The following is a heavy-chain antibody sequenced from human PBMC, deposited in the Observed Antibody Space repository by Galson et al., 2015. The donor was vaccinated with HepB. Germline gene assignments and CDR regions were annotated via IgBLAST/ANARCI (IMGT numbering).Heavy chain of an antibody. V-gene: IGHV1-69*06. J-gene: IGHJ4*02. D-gene: IGHD5-18*01. CDR1: GGTFSSYA. CDR2: IIPIFGTA. CDR3: ARELIGYSYGSFFY. Sequence: SVKVSCKASGGTFSSYAISWVRQAPGQGLEWMGGIIPIFGTANYAQKFQGRVTITADKSTSTAYMELSSLRSEDTAVYYCARELIGYSYGSFFYWGQGTLVTVSS.